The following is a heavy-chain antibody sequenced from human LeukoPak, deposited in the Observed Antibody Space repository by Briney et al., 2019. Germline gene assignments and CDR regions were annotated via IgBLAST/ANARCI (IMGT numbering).Heavy chain of an antibody. D-gene: IGHD1-26*01. J-gene: IGHJ4*02. V-gene: IGHV1-8*01. Sequence: ASVKVACKAYGYILANYDINWVRQDTGQGLEWMGWMDTNSGDTGYAQNFQGRVTMTRSPSISTAYMELSSLRSDDTAVYYCARTRSGSSVMELWGQGTLVTVSS. CDR3: ARTRSGSSVMEL. CDR1: GYILANYD. CDR2: MDTNSGDT.